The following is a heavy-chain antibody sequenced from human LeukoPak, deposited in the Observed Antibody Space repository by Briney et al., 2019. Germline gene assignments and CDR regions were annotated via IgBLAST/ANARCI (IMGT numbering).Heavy chain of an antibody. V-gene: IGHV4-30-4*01. CDR2: IYYSGST. Sequence: SQTLSLTCTVSGGSISSGDYYWSWIRQPPGKGLEWIGYIYYSGSTYYNPSLKSRVTISVDTSKNQFSLKLSSVTAADTAVFYCARHGYRDDAFDIWGQGTMVTVSS. J-gene: IGHJ3*02. CDR1: GGSISSGDYY. D-gene: IGHD5-18*01. CDR3: ARHGYRDDAFDI.